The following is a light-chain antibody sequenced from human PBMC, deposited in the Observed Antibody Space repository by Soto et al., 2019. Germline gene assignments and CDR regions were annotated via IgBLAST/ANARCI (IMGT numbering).Light chain of an antibody. Sequence: QSVLTQPPSVSGAPGQRVTISRTGSSSNIGAGYGVHWYIQLPGTAPKLLVYGDSNRPSGVPDRFSGSKSDTSASLAITGLQAEDEADYYCQSYDSSLSGVIFGGGTKVTVL. CDR2: GDS. J-gene: IGLJ2*01. CDR3: QSYDSSLSGVI. V-gene: IGLV1-40*01. CDR1: SSNIGAGYG.